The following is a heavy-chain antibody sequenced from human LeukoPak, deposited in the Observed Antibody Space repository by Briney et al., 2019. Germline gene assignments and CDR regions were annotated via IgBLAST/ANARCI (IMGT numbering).Heavy chain of an antibody. CDR1: GGSISSYY. Sequence: SETLSLTCTVSGGSISSYYWSWIRQPPGKQLEWIGYNHNNGNTNYNPSLKGRVTISVDTSRNQFSLRLTSVTADDTAMYYCARGRITIFGVVTPHFDHWGQGTQAVVSS. V-gene: IGHV4-59*12. CDR2: NHNNGNT. CDR3: ARGRITIFGVVTPHFDH. J-gene: IGHJ4*02. D-gene: IGHD3-3*01.